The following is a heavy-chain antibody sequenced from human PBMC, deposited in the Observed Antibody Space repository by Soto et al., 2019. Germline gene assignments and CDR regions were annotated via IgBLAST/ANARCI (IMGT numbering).Heavy chain of an antibody. J-gene: IGHJ5*02. CDR3: ALVPYYDSSGYYPT. D-gene: IGHD3-22*01. CDR2: IYWNDYK. V-gene: IGHV2-5*01. Sequence: QINLKESGPTLVKPTQTLMLTCTFSGYSHSTSGVGVCWIRQPPGKALEWLALIYWNDYKRYSPSLKSMLTFTKDTSKHQVVLIMTNIDPVDTATFYSALVPYYDSSGYYPTWSQGTLVTVSS. CDR1: GYSHSTSGVG.